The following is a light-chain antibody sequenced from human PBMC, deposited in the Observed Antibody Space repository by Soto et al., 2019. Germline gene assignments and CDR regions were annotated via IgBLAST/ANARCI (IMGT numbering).Light chain of an antibody. Sequence: EIVLTQSPGTLSLSPGERATLSCRASQSVSSNYLAWYQQKTGQAPRLLIYGASSRATGIPDRFSGSGSGTDFTLTISRLEPEDFAVYYCQEYGTSPLTFGGGTKIQIK. CDR2: GAS. V-gene: IGKV3-20*01. CDR1: QSVSSNY. CDR3: QEYGTSPLT. J-gene: IGKJ4*01.